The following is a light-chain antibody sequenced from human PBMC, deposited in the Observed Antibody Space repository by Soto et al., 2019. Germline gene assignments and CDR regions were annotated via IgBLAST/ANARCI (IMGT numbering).Light chain of an antibody. Sequence: QSALTQPASVSGSPGQSITISCTGTSSDVGGYNYVSWYQQHPGKVPNLIIFDVGYRPSGVSDRFSGSKFGNTASLTISGLQAEDEADYYCSSYTSSSTKVFGTGTKVTVL. CDR3: SSYTSSSTKV. V-gene: IGLV2-14*01. CDR2: DVG. J-gene: IGLJ1*01. CDR1: SSDVGGYNY.